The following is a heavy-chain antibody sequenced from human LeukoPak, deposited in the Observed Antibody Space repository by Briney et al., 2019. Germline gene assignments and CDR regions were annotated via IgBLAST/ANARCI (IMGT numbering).Heavy chain of an antibody. D-gene: IGHD3-22*01. CDR3: AREGRDSSGYYFRGLVDY. V-gene: IGHV3-21*01. CDR2: ISGSSSYI. Sequence: GGSLRLSCAASGFTFSSYSMNWVRQAPGKGLEWVSSISGSSSYIYYADSVKGRFTISRDNAKNSLYLQMNSLRAEDTAVYYCAREGRDSSGYYFRGLVDYWGQGTLVTVSS. CDR1: GFTFSSYS. J-gene: IGHJ4*02.